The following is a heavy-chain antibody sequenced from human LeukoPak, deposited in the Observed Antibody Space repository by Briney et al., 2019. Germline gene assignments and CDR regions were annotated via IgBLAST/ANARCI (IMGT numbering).Heavy chain of an antibody. CDR2: INHCGCS. Sequence: SGTLSLTCAVSGGSISSSNWWRWVRQPPGKGLEWMGEINHCGCSTYNPPPKNRVTISVDKSKKQFSLKVRSVPAADTPVYYCARDPSGDYSGWFDPWGQGTLVTVSS. V-gene: IGHV4-4*02. D-gene: IGHD4-17*01. J-gene: IGHJ5*02. CDR1: GGSISSSNW. CDR3: ARDPSGDYSGWFDP.